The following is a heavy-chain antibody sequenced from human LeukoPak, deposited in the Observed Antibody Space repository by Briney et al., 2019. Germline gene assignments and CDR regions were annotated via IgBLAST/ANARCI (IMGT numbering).Heavy chain of an antibody. J-gene: IGHJ4*02. Sequence: PGGPLRLSCAASGFTFSSYEMNWVRQAPGKGLEWVSYISTSGSTRYYADSVKGRFTISRDNAKSSLYLQMNSLRAEDTAVCYCATNPSWWELQGGFDYWGQGTLVTVSS. CDR3: ATNPSWWELQGGFDY. D-gene: IGHD1-26*01. CDR2: ISTSGSTR. CDR1: GFTFSSYE. V-gene: IGHV3-48*03.